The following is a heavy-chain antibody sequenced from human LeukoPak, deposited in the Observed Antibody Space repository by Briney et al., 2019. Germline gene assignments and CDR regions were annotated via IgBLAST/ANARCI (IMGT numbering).Heavy chain of an antibody. CDR3: ARALEKYDSSGYYHY. Sequence: ASVKVSCKASGYTFTSYGISWVRQAPGQGLEWMGWISAYNGNTNYAQKLQGRVTMTTDTSTSTAYMELRSLRSDDTAVYYCARALEKYDSSGYYHYWGQGTLVTVSS. CDR1: GYTFTSYG. CDR2: ISAYNGNT. J-gene: IGHJ4*02. D-gene: IGHD3-22*01. V-gene: IGHV1-18*01.